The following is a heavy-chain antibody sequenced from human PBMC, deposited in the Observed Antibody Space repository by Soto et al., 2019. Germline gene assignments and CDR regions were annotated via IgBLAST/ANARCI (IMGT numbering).Heavy chain of an antibody. CDR3: ARIAVAGSLYYYYGMDV. V-gene: IGHV1-69*12. CDR1: GGTFSSYA. J-gene: IGHJ6*02. D-gene: IGHD6-19*01. Sequence: QVQLVQSGAEVKKPGSSVKVSCKASGGTFSSYAISWVRQAPGQGLEWMGGIIPIFGTANYAQKFQGRVTITADESTSTAYMELSSLRSEDTAVYYCARIAVAGSLYYYYGMDVWGQGTTVTVSS. CDR2: IIPIFGTA.